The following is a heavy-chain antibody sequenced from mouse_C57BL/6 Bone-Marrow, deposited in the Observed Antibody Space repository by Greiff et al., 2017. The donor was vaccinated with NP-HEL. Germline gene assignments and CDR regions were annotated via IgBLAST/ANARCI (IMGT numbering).Heavy chain of an antibody. D-gene: IGHD2-2*01. Sequence: EVMLVESGAELVRPGASVKLSCTASGFNIKDDYMHWVKQRPEQGLEWIGWIDPENGDTEYASKFQGKATITADTSSNTAYLQLSSLTSEDTAVYYCTTIYYGYGNYWGQGTTLTVSS. J-gene: IGHJ2*01. V-gene: IGHV14-4*01. CDR2: IDPENGDT. CDR1: GFNIKDDY. CDR3: TTIYYGYGNY.